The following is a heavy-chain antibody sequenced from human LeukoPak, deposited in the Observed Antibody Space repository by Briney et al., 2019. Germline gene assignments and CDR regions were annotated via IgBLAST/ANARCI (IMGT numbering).Heavy chain of an antibody. D-gene: IGHD5-18*01. CDR1: GYTFTSYD. CDR3: ARNTAMVYLPFGNYYYYGMDV. Sequence: ASVKASCKASGYTFTSYDINWVRQATGQGLEWMGWMNPNSGNTGYAQKFQGRVTMTRNTSISTAYMELSSLRSEDTAVYYCARNTAMVYLPFGNYYYYGMDVWGQGTTVTVSS. V-gene: IGHV1-8*01. J-gene: IGHJ6*02. CDR2: MNPNSGNT.